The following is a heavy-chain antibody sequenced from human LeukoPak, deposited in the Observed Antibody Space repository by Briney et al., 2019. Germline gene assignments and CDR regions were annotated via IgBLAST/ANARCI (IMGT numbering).Heavy chain of an antibody. CDR3: AKGGSPSCYSSSGY. CDR1: VFSFSTYA. D-gene: IGHD2-2*01. CDR2: ICGSDGSR. Sequence: GGSLRLSCAASVFSFSTYAMSWVRQAPGKGLEWVSAICGSDGSRYYADSVKGRFTISRDNSKNTLYLQMNSLRGEDTAVYYCAKGGSPSCYSSSGYWCQGTLVTVSS. J-gene: IGHJ4*02. V-gene: IGHV3-23*01.